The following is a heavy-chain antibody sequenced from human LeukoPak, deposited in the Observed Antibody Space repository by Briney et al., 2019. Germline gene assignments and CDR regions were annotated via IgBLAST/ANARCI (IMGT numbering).Heavy chain of an antibody. Sequence: ASVKVSCKASGYTFTSYDINWVRQATGQGLEWLGWMNPNSGNTGYAQKFQGRVTMTRNTSISTAYMELSSLRSEDTAVYYCARGLSGSYLYYYYYYGMDVWGQGTTVTVS. J-gene: IGHJ6*02. D-gene: IGHD1-26*01. V-gene: IGHV1-8*01. CDR3: ARGLSGSYLYYYYYYGMDV. CDR2: MNPNSGNT. CDR1: GYTFTSYD.